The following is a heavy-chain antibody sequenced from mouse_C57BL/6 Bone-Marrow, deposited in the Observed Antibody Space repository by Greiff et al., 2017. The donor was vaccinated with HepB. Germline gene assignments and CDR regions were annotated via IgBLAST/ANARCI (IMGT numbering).Heavy chain of an antibody. CDR3: ARSPSAVVAPFDY. D-gene: IGHD1-1*01. Sequence: EVKLQESGPVLVKPGASVKMSCKASGYTFTDYYMNWVKQSHGKSLEWIGVINPYNGGTSYNQKFKGKATLTVDKSSSTAYMELNSLTSEDSAVYYCARSPSAVVAPFDYWGQGTTLTVSS. J-gene: IGHJ2*01. V-gene: IGHV1-19*01. CDR1: GYTFTDYY. CDR2: INPYNGGT.